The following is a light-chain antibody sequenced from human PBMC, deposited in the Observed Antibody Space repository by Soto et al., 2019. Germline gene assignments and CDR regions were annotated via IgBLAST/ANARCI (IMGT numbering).Light chain of an antibody. CDR3: CSNAGDNTDV. V-gene: IGLV2-23*02. CDR1: SSDVGSYNL. CDR2: EVS. J-gene: IGLJ1*01. Sequence: QSVLAQPASVSGSPGQSITISCIGTSSDVGSYNLVSWYQQHPGKAPKVIISEVSERPSGVSNRFSGSKSGNTASLTISGLQAEDEADYYCCSNAGDNTDVFGSGTRSPS.